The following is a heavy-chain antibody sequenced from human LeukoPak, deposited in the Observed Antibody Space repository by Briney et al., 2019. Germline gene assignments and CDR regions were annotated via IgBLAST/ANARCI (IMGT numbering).Heavy chain of an antibody. CDR2: ISSSGSTI. CDR1: GFIFKNYA. Sequence: GGSLRLSCEASGFIFKNYAMSWIRQAPGKGLEWVSYISSSGSTIYYADSVKGRFTISRDNAKNSLYLQMNSLRAEDTAVFYCARDLGIAHTFDYWGQGTLVTVSS. J-gene: IGHJ4*02. D-gene: IGHD2/OR15-2a*01. CDR3: ARDLGIAHTFDY. V-gene: IGHV3-11*04.